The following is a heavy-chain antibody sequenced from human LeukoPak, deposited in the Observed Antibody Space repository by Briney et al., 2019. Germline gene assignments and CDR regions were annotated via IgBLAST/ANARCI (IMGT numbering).Heavy chain of an antibody. D-gene: IGHD5-12*01. V-gene: IGHV3-48*02. CDR2: ISSSSSTI. CDR3: ARDHDYAFDY. Sequence: GGSLRLSCAASGFTFSSYSMNWVRQAPGKGLEWVSYISSSSSTIYYADSVKGRFTISRDNAKNSLHLQMNSLRDEDTAVYYCARDHDYAFDYWGQGSLVTVPS. J-gene: IGHJ4*02. CDR1: GFTFSSYS.